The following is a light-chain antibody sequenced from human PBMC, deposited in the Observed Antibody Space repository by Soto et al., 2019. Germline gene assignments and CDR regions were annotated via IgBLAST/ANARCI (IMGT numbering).Light chain of an antibody. CDR1: QSMSTN. CDR3: QQYNDWPPLT. J-gene: IGKJ4*01. V-gene: IGKV3-15*01. Sequence: EIVLTQSPATLSVSPGERATLFCRASQSMSTNLAWYQQKPGQAPRLLIYGASARASGITARFSGSGSGTEFTLTIRSLQPEDSAVYFCQQYNDWPPLTLGGGTKVEIK. CDR2: GAS.